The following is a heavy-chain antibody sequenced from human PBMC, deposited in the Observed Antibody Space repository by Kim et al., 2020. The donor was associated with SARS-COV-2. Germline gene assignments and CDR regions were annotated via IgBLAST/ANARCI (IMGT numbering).Heavy chain of an antibody. J-gene: IGHJ5*01. CDR3: VKESSYCCFFD. Sequence: GGSLRLSCAASGISFNSYAMSWVRQAPGKGLEWVSEINGVGCNTYYVDSVKGRFTISRDNAKNTLYLHMNGLRPEDTAVYFCVKESSYCCFFD. D-gene: IGHD2-21*01. V-gene: IGHV3-23*01. CDR1: GISFNSYA. CDR2: INGVGCNT.